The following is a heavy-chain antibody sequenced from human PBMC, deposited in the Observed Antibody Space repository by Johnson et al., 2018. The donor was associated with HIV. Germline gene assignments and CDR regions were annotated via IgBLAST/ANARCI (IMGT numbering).Heavy chain of an antibody. Sequence: QVQLVESGGGVVQPGRSLRLSCADSGSTFRSYAMHWVRQAPGKGLEWVAVISYDGSNKFYTDSVKGRFTFSRDNSKNTVYLQMNSLRVDDTALYYCARAPEQGCRDCAGGAFDVWGQGTMVTVSS. V-gene: IGHV3-30*04. J-gene: IGHJ3*01. CDR3: ARAPEQGCRDCAGGAFDV. D-gene: IGHD2-21*02. CDR1: GSTFRSYA. CDR2: ISYDGSNK.